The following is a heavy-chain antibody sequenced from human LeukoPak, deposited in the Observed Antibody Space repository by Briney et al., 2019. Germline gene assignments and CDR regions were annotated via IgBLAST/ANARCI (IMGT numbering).Heavy chain of an antibody. CDR3: ARDGPIRWGLLWFGELKGMDV. CDR1: GYTFTNYN. Sequence: GASVKVSCKASGYTFTNYNMHWVRQAPGQGLEWMGTINPSGYSANFAQKFQGRVTMTSDTSTSTVYMELSSLRSEDTAVYYCARDGPIRWGLLWFGELKGMDVWGQGTTVTVSS. V-gene: IGHV1-46*01. CDR2: INPSGYSA. J-gene: IGHJ6*02. D-gene: IGHD3-10*01.